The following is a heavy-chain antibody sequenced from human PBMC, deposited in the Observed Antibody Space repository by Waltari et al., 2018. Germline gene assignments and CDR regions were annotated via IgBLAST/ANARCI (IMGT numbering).Heavy chain of an antibody. Sequence: QVQLVQSGAEVTKPGASVKVSCKASGYRFTGYYLHWLRQAPGQGLEWMGRIIPVSGVTKDAQNVQGRVTMTRDTSTNTAYMELNSRTSDDTAVYYCARGRNDLSAFFDPWGQGTLVAVSS. V-gene: IGHV1-2*06. J-gene: IGHJ5*02. CDR2: IIPVSGVT. D-gene: IGHD2-21*02. CDR1: GYRFTGYY. CDR3: ARGRNDLSAFFDP.